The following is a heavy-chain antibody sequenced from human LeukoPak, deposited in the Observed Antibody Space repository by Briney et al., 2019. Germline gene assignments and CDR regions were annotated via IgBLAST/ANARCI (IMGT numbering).Heavy chain of an antibody. CDR1: GGSISSYY. V-gene: IGHV4-4*07. CDR3: ARQPYCGGDCLGYFDL. J-gene: IGHJ2*01. CDR2: IYTSGST. Sequence: SASLSLTCTVSGGSISSYYWSWIRQPAGKGLEWIGRIYTSGSTNYNPSLKSRVTMSVDTSKNQFSLKLSSVTAADTAVYYCARQPYCGGDCLGYFDLWGRGTLVTV. D-gene: IGHD2-21*02.